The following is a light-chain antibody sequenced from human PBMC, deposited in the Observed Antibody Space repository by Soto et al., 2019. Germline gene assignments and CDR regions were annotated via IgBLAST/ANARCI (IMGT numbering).Light chain of an antibody. J-gene: IGKJ4*01. Sequence: DIVMTQTPLSLSVTPGQRASISCKSSQSLRHGDGRNYLYWYLQKPGQTPQLLIYEISNRFSGVPDRFSGSGSGTDFTLTISRVEAEDVGVYYCMQAKQAPLTFGGGTRVEIK. CDR1: QSLRHGDGRNY. CDR3: MQAKQAPLT. CDR2: EIS. V-gene: IGKV2D-29*01.